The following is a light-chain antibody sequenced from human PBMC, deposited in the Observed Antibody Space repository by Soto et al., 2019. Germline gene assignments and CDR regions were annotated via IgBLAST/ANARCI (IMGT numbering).Light chain of an antibody. CDR3: STWDDSLPGIVV. CDR2: RNN. J-gene: IGLJ2*01. CDR1: NSNIGSNY. Sequence: QSVLTQPPSASGTPGQTVTISGSGINSNIGSNYVCWYQQLPGTAPKLLIYRNNHRPSGVPDRFSGSKSGTSASLAISGLRSEDEADYYCSTWDDSLPGIVVFGGGTKVTVL. V-gene: IGLV1-47*01.